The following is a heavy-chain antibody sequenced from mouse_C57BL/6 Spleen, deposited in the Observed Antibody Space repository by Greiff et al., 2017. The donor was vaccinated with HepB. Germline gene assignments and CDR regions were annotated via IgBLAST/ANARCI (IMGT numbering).Heavy chain of an antibody. J-gene: IGHJ4*01. CDR3: ARELDGYDDGYAMDY. Sequence: QVQLQQPGAELVKPGASVKLSCKASGYTFTSYWMHWVKQRPGQGLEWIGMIHPNSGSTNYNEKFKRKATLTVDKSSSTAYMQLSSLTSEDSAIYYWARELDGYDDGYAMDYWGQGTSVTVSS. V-gene: IGHV1-64*01. D-gene: IGHD2-2*01. CDR1: GYTFTSYW. CDR2: IHPNSGST.